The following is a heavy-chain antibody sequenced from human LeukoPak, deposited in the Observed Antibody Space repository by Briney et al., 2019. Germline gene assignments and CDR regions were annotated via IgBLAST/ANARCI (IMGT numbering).Heavy chain of an antibody. D-gene: IGHD6-13*01. J-gene: IGHJ4*02. CDR1: GFTFSSYG. CDR3: ARSSVYMQQLARLPFDY. V-gene: IGHV3-30*02. CDR2: IRYDGSNK. Sequence: GGSLRLSCAASGFTFSSYGMHWVRQAPGKGLEWVAFIRYDGSNKYYADSVKGRFTISRDNSKNSLYLQMNSLRAEDTAVYYCARSSVYMQQLARLPFDYWGQGTLVTVSS.